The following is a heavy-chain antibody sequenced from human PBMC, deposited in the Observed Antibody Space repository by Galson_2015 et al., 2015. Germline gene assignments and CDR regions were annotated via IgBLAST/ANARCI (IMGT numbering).Heavy chain of an antibody. V-gene: IGHV3-23*01. D-gene: IGHD1-26*01. Sequence: SLRLSRAASGFTFSGYAMSWVRQAPGKGLEWVSAISKSGRDTYYADSVKGRFTISRDNSKNTLYLQMNSLRAEDTAVYYCAKGREWELPLDYWGQGALVTVSS. CDR2: ISKSGRDT. J-gene: IGHJ4*02. CDR3: AKGREWELPLDY. CDR1: GFTFSGYA.